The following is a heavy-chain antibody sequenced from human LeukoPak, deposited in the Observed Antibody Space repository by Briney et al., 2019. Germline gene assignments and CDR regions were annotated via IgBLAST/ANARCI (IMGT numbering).Heavy chain of an antibody. CDR2: IYYSGST. J-gene: IGHJ4*02. CDR3: ARDKDGSSSPDY. D-gene: IGHD6-6*01. CDR1: GGSISSSSYY. Sequence: PSETLSLTCTVSGGSISSSSYYWGWIRQPPGKGLEWIGSIYYSGSTYYNPSLKSRVTISVDTSKNQFSLKLSSVTAADTAVYYCARDKDGSSSPDYWGQGTLVTVSS. V-gene: IGHV4-39*07.